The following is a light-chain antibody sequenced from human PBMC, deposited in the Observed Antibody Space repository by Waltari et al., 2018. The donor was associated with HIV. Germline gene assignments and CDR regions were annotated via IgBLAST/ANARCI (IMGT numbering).Light chain of an antibody. CDR3: QHYGSSPWT. CDR1: QSVISNY. J-gene: IGKJ1*01. V-gene: IGKV3-20*01. CDR2: GAS. Sequence: EIVLTQSPGTLSLSPGESATLSCRASQSVISNYLAWYQQKPGQAPRLLIYGASSRATGIPDRFSGSGSGTDFTLTINRLEPEDFAVYYCQHYGSSPWTFGQGTKVEIK.